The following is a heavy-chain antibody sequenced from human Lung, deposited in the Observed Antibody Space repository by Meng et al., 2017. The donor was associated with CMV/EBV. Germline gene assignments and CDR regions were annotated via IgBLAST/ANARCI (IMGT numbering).Heavy chain of an antibody. Sequence: XVXVSXXASGGTFSSYAISWVRQAPGQGLEWMGGIIPIFGTANYAQKFQGRVTITTDESTSTAYMELSSLRSEDTAVYYCARGGYQLLVYYYYYGMDVWGQGTTVXVSS. CDR3: ARGGYQLLVYYYYYGMDV. J-gene: IGHJ6*02. CDR1: GGTFSSYA. CDR2: IIPIFGTA. D-gene: IGHD2-2*01. V-gene: IGHV1-69*05.